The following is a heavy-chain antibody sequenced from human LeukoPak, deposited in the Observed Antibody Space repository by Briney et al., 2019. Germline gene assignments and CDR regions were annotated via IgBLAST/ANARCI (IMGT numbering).Heavy chain of an antibody. CDR1: GGTFSSYA. D-gene: IGHD3-22*01. Sequence: SVKVSCKASGGTFSSYAISWVRQAPGQGLEWMGGIIPIFGTANYAQKFQGRVTIIADESTSTAYMELSSLRSEDTAVYYCARGASYYYDSSGSAPSVGWFDPWGQGTLVTVSS. J-gene: IGHJ5*02. V-gene: IGHV1-69*13. CDR2: IIPIFGTA. CDR3: ARGASYYYDSSGSAPSVGWFDP.